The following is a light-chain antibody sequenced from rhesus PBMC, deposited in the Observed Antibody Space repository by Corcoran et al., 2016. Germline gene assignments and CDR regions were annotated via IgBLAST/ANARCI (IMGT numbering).Light chain of an antibody. CDR2: GAS. CDR3: QQYNNWNT. J-gene: IGKJ4*01. Sequence: EIVMTQSPATLSLSPGERATLSCRASQSVSSYVAWYQQKPEQAPRLLIYGASSRATGIPDRFSGSGSGTDLTLIISSLEPEDVGVYYCQQYNNWNTFGGGTKVEIK. CDR1: QSVSSY. V-gene: IGKV3S9*01.